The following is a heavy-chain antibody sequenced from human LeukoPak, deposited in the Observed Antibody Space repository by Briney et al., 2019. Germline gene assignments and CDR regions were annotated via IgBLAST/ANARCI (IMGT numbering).Heavy chain of an antibody. CDR1: GGSFSGYY. V-gene: IGHV4-34*01. J-gene: IGHJ4*02. D-gene: IGHD2-21*02. CDR3: ARRVVVTARNVFDY. CDR2: INHSGST. Sequence: AETLSLTCAVYGGSFSGYYWSWIRQPPGKGLEWIGEINHSGSTNYNPSLKSRVTISVDTSKNQFSLKLSSVTAADTAVYYCARRVVVTARNVFDYWGQGTLVTVFS.